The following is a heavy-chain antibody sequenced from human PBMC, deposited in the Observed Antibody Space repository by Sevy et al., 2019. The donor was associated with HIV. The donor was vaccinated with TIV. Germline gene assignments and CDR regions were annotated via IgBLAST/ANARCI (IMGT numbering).Heavy chain of an antibody. CDR2: IKQDGSEK. V-gene: IGHV3-7*01. CDR3: ARVGTAMVSFFLAV. J-gene: IGHJ6*02. D-gene: IGHD5-18*01. CDR1: GFTFSSYW. Sequence: GGSLRLSCAASGFTFSSYWMSWVRQAPGKGLEWVANIKQDGSEKYYVDSVKGRLTNSRDNPKNSLYLQMNSLRAEDTAVYYCARVGTAMVSFFLAVWGQGTTVTVSS.